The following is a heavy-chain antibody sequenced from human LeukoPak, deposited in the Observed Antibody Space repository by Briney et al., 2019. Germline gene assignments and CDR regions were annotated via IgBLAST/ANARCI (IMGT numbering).Heavy chain of an antibody. CDR1: GGSVSSASYY. CDR2: IYYSGST. J-gene: IGHJ4*02. Sequence: XLSLTCTVSGGSVSSASYYWSWIRQPPGKGLEWIGYIYYSGSTNYNPSFKSRVTISVDMSKNQFSLKLNSVTAADTAVYYCARDHTARGHSIDYWGQGTLVTVSS. D-gene: IGHD2-2*02. CDR3: ARDHTARGHSIDY. V-gene: IGHV4-61*01.